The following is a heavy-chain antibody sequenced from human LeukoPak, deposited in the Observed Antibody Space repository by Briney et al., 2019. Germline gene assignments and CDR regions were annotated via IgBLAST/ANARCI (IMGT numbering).Heavy chain of an antibody. V-gene: IGHV3-30*14. CDR2: ISFDGNNK. D-gene: IGHD5-12*01. CDR3: ARDRGVATMDY. Sequence: PGGSLRLSCAASGFTFSSYAIHWVRQGPGKGLEWVAVISFDGNNKCYADSVKGRFTISRDNSKNTLSLQMNSLRPEDTAVYYCARDRGVATMDYWGQGTLVTVSS. CDR1: GFTFSSYA. J-gene: IGHJ4*02.